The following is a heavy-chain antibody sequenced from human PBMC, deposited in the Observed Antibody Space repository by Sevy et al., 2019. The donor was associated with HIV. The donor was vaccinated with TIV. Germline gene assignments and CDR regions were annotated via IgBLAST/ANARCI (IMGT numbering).Heavy chain of an antibody. D-gene: IGHD5-18*01. CDR2: ISWNSGSI. Sequence: GGSLRLSCAASGFTFDDYAMHWVRQAPGKGLDWVSGISWNSGSIGYADSVKGRFTISRDNAKNALYLQMNSLRAEDTALYYCAKDIGYNYGHIDYWGQGTLVTVSS. CDR3: AKDIGYNYGHIDY. J-gene: IGHJ4*02. CDR1: GFTFDDYA. V-gene: IGHV3-9*01.